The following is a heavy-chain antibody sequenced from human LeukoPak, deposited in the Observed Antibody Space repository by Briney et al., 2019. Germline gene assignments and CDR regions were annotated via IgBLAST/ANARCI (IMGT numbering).Heavy chain of an antibody. CDR2: IRYDGSNK. V-gene: IGHV3-30*02. J-gene: IGHJ6*03. Sequence: PGGSLRLSCAASGFTFSTYGMHWVRQAPGKGLDWVAFIRYDGSNKYYADSVKGRFTISRDNSKNTLYLQMNSLRAEDTAVYYCAKRRRGMTTYPTLLDYYYMDVWGKGTTVTISS. D-gene: IGHD4-17*01. CDR3: AKRRRGMTTYPTLLDYYYMDV. CDR1: GFTFSTYG.